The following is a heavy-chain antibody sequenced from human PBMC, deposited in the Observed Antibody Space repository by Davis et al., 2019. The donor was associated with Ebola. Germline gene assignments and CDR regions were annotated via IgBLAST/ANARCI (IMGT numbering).Heavy chain of an antibody. V-gene: IGHV4-39*01. J-gene: IGHJ3*02. CDR3: ARLRDYYDSSGYAFDI. Sequence: MPSETLSLTCSVSGGSISSSSYYWGWIRQPPGKGLEWIGNIYYSGSSHYNPSLKSRVTISVDTSKNQFSLRLSSETAADTAIYYCARLRDYYDSSGYAFDIWGQGTMVSVSS. D-gene: IGHD3-22*01. CDR1: GGSISSSSYY. CDR2: IYYSGSS.